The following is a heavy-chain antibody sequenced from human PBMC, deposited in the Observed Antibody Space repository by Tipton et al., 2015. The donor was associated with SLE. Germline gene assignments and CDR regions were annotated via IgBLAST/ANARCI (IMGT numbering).Heavy chain of an antibody. D-gene: IGHD3-10*01. V-gene: IGHV1-18*01. CDR3: ARGMRVGMVRGNEMDV. CDR2: IRDYNGNT. Sequence: QSGAEVKKPGASVKVSCKASGYTYTTYGISWVRQAPGQGLEWMGWIRDYNGNTNYAQKLQGSVTMTTDTSTSTAYMELSRLRSDDTAVYYCARGMRVGMVRGNEMDVWGQGTAVTVSS. J-gene: IGHJ6*02. CDR1: GYTYTTYG.